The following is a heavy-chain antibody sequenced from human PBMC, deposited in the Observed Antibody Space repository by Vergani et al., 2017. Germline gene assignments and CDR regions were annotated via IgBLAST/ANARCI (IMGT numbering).Heavy chain of an antibody. CDR3: ARYCSVGSGVNY. J-gene: IGHJ4*02. D-gene: IGHD2-15*01. Sequence: QLQLQESGPGLVKPSETLSLTCTVSGGSISSSSYYWGWIRQPPGKGLEWIGSIYYSGSTYYNPSLKSRVTISVDTSKNQFSLKLSSVTAADTAVYYCARYCSVGSGVNYWGQGTLVTVSS. CDR2: IYYSGST. V-gene: IGHV4-39*01. CDR1: GGSISSSSYY.